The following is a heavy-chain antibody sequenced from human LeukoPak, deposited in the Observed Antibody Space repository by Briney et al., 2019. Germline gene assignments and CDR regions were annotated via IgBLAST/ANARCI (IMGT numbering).Heavy chain of an antibody. CDR1: GYTLTELS. CDR2: FDPEDGET. CDR3: ATADPTYCGGDCYTYYYYYYMDV. V-gene: IGHV1-24*01. D-gene: IGHD2-21*01. Sequence: RASVKVSCKVSGYTLTELSMHWVRQAPGKGLEWMGGFDPEDGETIYAQKFQGRVTMTEDTSTDTAYMELSSLRSEDTAVYYCATADPTYCGGDCYTYYYYYYMDVWGKGTTVTVS. J-gene: IGHJ6*03.